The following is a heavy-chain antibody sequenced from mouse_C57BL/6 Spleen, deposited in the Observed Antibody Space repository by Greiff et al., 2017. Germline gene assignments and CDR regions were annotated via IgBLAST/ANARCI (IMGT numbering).Heavy chain of an antibody. D-gene: IGHD2-1*01. Sequence: EVKLMESGEGLVKPGGSMKLSCAASGFTFSSYAMSWVRQTPEKRLEWVAYISSGGDYIYYADTVKGRFTISRDNARNTLYLQMSSLKSEDTAMYYCTREGIYYGPWFAYWGQGTLVTVSA. CDR3: TREGIYYGPWFAY. J-gene: IGHJ3*01. CDR1: GFTFSSYA. CDR2: ISSGGDYI. V-gene: IGHV5-9-1*02.